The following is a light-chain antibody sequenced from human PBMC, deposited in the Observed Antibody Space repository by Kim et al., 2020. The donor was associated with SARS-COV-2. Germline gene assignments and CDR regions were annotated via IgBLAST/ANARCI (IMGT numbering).Light chain of an antibody. CDR3: QQYTSWPLT. CDR2: SAS. Sequence: LSPGERATLSCRASQSVSSYLAWYQQKPGQAPRLLISSASTRATNIPARFSGSGSGTDFSLTISGLQSEDIAIYFCQQYTSWPLTFGRGTRLEIK. J-gene: IGKJ5*01. CDR1: QSVSSY. V-gene: IGKV3-15*01.